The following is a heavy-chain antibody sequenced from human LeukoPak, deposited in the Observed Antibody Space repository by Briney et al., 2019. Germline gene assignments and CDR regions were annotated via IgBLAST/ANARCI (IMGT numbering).Heavy chain of an antibody. CDR1: GFTFSSYA. J-gene: IGHJ4*02. CDR3: AKVRSYDFWSGFYGFFDS. CDR2: ISGSGGST. D-gene: IGHD3-3*01. V-gene: IGHV3-23*01. Sequence: AGGSLRLSCAASGFTFSSYAMSWVRQAPGKGLEWVSAISGSGGSTYYADSVKGRFTISRDNSKNTLYLQMKSLRAEDSAVYYCAKVRSYDFWSGFYGFFDSWGQGTLVTVSS.